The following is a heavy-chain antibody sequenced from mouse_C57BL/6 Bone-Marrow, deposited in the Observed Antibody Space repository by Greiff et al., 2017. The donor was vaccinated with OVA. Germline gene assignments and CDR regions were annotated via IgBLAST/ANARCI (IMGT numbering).Heavy chain of an antibody. V-gene: IGHV5-2*01. D-gene: IGHD1-1*01. Sequence: EVMLVESGGGLVQPGESLKLSCESNEYEFPSHDMSWVRKTPEKRLELVAAINSDGGSTYYPDTMERRFIISRDNTKKTLYLQMSSLRSEDTALFYGAGHGYYGSSPWFAYGGQGTRVTVSA. CDR2: INSDGGST. CDR1: EYEFPSHD. J-gene: IGHJ3*01. CDR3: AGHGYYGSSPWFAY.